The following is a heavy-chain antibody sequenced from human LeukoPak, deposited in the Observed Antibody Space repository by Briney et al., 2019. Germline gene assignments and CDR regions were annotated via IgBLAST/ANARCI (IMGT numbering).Heavy chain of an antibody. CDR1: GGSFSGYY. CDR3: ARDTGSGWYPRYYFDY. J-gene: IGHJ4*02. V-gene: IGHV4-34*01. D-gene: IGHD6-19*01. CDR2: INHSGST. Sequence: SETLSLTCAVYGGSFSGYYWSWIRQPPGKGLEWIGEINHSGSTNYNPSLKSRVTISVDTSKNQFSLKLSSVTAADTAVYYCARDTGSGWYPRYYFDYWGQGTLVTVSS.